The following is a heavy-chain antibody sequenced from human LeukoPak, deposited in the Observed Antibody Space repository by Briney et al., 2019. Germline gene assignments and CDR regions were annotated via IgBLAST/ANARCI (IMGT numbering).Heavy chain of an antibody. Sequence: PGGSLRLSCAASGFTFRNHGMHWVRQAPGKGLEWVAVIWYDGSNQYYTDSVKGRFTISRDNSKNTLDLQMNGLRAEDTAVYYCARDIAARRLDYWGQGTPVTVSS. CDR3: ARDIAARRLDY. CDR2: IWYDGSNQ. J-gene: IGHJ4*02. D-gene: IGHD6-6*01. V-gene: IGHV3-33*01. CDR1: GFTFRNHG.